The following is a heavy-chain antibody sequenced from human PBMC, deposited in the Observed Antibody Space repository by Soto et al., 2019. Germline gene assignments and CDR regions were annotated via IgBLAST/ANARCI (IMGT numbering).Heavy chain of an antibody. CDR2: IYWDDDK. Sequence: QITLKESGPTLVTPTQTLTLTCTFSGFSLSTSGVAVGWIRQPPGNALEWLALIYWDDDKRYSPSLKSRLTITKDTTKYQVVLTMTVMDSVDTATYYCAHSRRVLLWFGELHRQFPKHNWFDPWGQGTLVTVSS. CDR3: AHSRRVLLWFGELHRQFPKHNWFDP. V-gene: IGHV2-5*02. J-gene: IGHJ5*02. CDR1: GFSLSTSGVA. D-gene: IGHD3-10*01.